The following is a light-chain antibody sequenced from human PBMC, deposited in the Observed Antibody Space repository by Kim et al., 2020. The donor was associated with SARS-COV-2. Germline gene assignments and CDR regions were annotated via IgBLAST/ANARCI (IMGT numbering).Light chain of an antibody. CDR2: DVS. V-gene: IGLV2-14*03. CDR3: SSYATSRSYV. Sequence: QSVLTQPTSVSGSPGQSITISCTGTSSDVGTYNYVSWYQHHPGKAPKLLIYDVSERPSGVSNRFSGSKSGNTASLTISGLQAEDEADYYCSSYATSRSYVFGTGTKVTVL. J-gene: IGLJ1*01. CDR1: SSDVGTYNY.